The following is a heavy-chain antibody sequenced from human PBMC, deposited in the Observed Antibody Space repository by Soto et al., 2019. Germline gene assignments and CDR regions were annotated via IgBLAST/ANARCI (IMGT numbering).Heavy chain of an antibody. CDR1: GFTFSSYA. V-gene: IGHV3-23*01. J-gene: IGHJ6*02. CDR2: ISGSGGST. CDR3: AKGNVDRYYYYGMDV. Sequence: GSLRLSCAASGFTFSSYAMSWVRQAPGKGLEWVSAISGSGGSTYYADSVKGRFTISRDNSKNTLYLQMNSLRAEDTAVYYCAKGNVDRYYYYGMDVWGQGTTVTVSS.